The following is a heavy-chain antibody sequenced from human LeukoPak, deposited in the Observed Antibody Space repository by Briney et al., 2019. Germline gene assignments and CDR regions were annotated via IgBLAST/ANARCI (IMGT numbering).Heavy chain of an antibody. CDR3: ARLVEYQPYYFDY. D-gene: IGHD2-2*01. CDR2: IYYSGLT. CDR1: GGSISNYY. Sequence: SETLSLTCTVSGGSISNYYWTWIRQPPGKGLEWIGYIYYSGLTNYNPSLKSRVTISIDTSKNQFSLRLSSVTAADTAVYYCARLVEYQPYYFDYWGQGTLVTVSS. J-gene: IGHJ4*02. V-gene: IGHV4-59*08.